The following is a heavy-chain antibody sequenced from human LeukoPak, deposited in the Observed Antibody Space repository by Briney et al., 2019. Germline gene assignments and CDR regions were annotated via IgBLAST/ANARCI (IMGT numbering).Heavy chain of an antibody. CDR3: ARGGSGYDYFDY. J-gene: IGHJ4*02. D-gene: IGHD5-12*01. CDR2: ISSSSSFI. V-gene: IGHV3-21*01. CDR1: GFTFSSYS. Sequence: GGSLRLSCAASGFTFSSYSMNWVRQAPGKGLEWVSSISSSSSFINYADSAKGRFTISRDNAKNSLYLQMNSLRAEDTAVYSCARGGSGYDYFDYWGQGTLVTVSS.